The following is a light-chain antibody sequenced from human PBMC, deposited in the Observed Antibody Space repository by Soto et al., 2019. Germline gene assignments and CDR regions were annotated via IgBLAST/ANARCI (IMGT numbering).Light chain of an antibody. CDR3: QQYNSYSKT. Sequence: DIQMTQSPSTVSAYVGDSVTITCRASQSISSWLAWYQQRPGKAPKLLIYDASSLESGVPSRFSGSGSGTEFTLTISSLQPDDFATYYCQQYNSYSKTFGQGTKV. J-gene: IGKJ1*01. CDR2: DAS. V-gene: IGKV1-5*01. CDR1: QSISSW.